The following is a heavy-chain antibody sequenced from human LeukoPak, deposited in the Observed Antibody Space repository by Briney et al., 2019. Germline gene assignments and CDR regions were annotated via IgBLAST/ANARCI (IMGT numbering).Heavy chain of an antibody. D-gene: IGHD3-10*01. Sequence: SGPTLANPTQPLTLTCTFSGFSLSTSGVGVGWIRQPPGKALEWLALIYWDDDKRYSPSLKRSLTITRDTSKNQVVLTMTNMDPVDTATYYCAHSRGGGRYDAFDIWGQGTMVTVSS. CDR1: GFSLSTSGVG. CDR3: AHSRGGGRYDAFDI. V-gene: IGHV2-5*02. J-gene: IGHJ3*02. CDR2: IYWDDDK.